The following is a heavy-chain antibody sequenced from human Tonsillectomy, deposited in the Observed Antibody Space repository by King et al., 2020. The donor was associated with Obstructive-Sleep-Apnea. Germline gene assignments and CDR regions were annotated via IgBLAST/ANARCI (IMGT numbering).Heavy chain of an antibody. D-gene: IGHD3-22*01. CDR1: GFTFSSYS. V-gene: IGHV3-21*01. J-gene: IGHJ4*02. Sequence: VQQVESGGGLVKPGGSLRLSCAASGFTFSSYSMNWVRQAPGKGLEWVASISSSSSYIYYAESVKGRFTISRDNAKNSLYLQVNSLRAEDTAVYYCARDRFGPRDSSGYYEPIFDYWGQGTLVTVSS. CDR3: ARDRFGPRDSSGYYEPIFDY. CDR2: ISSSSSYI.